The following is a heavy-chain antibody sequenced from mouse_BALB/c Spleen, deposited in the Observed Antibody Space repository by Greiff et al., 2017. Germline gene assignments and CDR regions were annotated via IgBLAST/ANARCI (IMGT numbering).Heavy chain of an antibody. J-gene: IGHJ2*01. Sequence: EVMLVESGGGLVKPGGSLKLSCAASGFTFSDYYMYWVRQTPEKRLEWVATISDGGSYTYYPDSVKGRFTISRDNAKNNLYLQMSSLKSEDTAMYYCARSPVTTALDYWGQGTTLTVSS. CDR3: ARSPVTTALDY. V-gene: IGHV5-4*02. CDR1: GFTFSDYY. D-gene: IGHD1-2*01. CDR2: ISDGGSYT.